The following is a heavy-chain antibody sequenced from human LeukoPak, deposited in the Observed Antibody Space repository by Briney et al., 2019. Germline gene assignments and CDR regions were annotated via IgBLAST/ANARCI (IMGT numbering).Heavy chain of an antibody. Sequence: PGGSLRLSCATSGFTFSGYAMNWVRQAPGKGLEWVSRISDSGGTIHHADSVQGRFTMSRDNSKNTLYLQMNSLRAEDTAVYYCAKFREGYYFDYWGQGTLVTVSS. J-gene: IGHJ4*02. V-gene: IGHV3-23*01. CDR1: GFTFSGYA. CDR3: AKFREGYYFDY. CDR2: ISDSGGTI. D-gene: IGHD5-24*01.